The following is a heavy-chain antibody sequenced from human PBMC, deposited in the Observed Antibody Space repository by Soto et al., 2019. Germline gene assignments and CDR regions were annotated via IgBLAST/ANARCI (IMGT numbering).Heavy chain of an antibody. Sequence: QSGGSLRLSYAAFAISFNTYGVTWVRQAPGKGLEWVSTVTVTGGSTYYADSVKGRFTISRDRSNYTVSLLLNSLRVEDTAIYYCARQKSPEGWFDPWGQGTLVTVSS. CDR2: VTVTGGST. V-gene: IGHV3-23*01. CDR3: ARQKSPEGWFDP. CDR1: AISFNTYG. J-gene: IGHJ5*02.